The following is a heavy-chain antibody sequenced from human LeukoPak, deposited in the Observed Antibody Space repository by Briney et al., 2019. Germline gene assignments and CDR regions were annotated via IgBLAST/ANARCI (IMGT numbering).Heavy chain of an antibody. J-gene: IGHJ6*03. Sequence: SETLSLTCTVSGGSISRSSYYWGWIRQPPGKGLAWIGSIYYSGSTYYNPSLKSRVTISVDTSKNQFSLKLSSVTAADTAVYYCARDRITMVRGLYYMDDWGKGTTVTVSS. D-gene: IGHD3-10*01. CDR3: ARDRITMVRGLYYMDD. V-gene: IGHV4-39*07. CDR2: IYYSGST. CDR1: GGSISRSSYY.